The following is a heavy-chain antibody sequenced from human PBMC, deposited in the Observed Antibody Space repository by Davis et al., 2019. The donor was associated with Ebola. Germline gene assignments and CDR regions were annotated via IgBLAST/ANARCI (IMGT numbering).Heavy chain of an antibody. V-gene: IGHV5-51*01. Sequence: KVSCKGSGYSFTSYWIGWVRQMPGKGLEWMGIIYTGDSDTRYSPSFRGQVTISAGKSIKTAFLQWSSLKASDTAMYYCASLRRTITGMDDAFDIWGQGTMVTVSS. CDR2: IYTGDSDT. CDR1: GYSFTSYW. D-gene: IGHD1-20*01. CDR3: ASLRRTITGMDDAFDI. J-gene: IGHJ3*02.